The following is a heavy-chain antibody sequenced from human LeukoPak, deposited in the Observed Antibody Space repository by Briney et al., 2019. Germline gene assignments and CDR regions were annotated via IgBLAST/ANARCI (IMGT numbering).Heavy chain of an antibody. CDR2: IIPIFGTA. D-gene: IGHD3-9*01. CDR1: GGTFSSYA. CDR3: ARDSDDILTGYYSGSADYYYYYGMDV. V-gene: IGHV1-69*06. J-gene: IGHJ6*04. Sequence: SVKVSCKASGGTFSSYAISWVRQAPGQGLEWMGGIIPIFGTANYAQKFQGRVTITADKSTSTAYMELSSLRSEDTAVYYCARDSDDILTGYYSGSADYYYYYGMDVWGKGTTVTASS.